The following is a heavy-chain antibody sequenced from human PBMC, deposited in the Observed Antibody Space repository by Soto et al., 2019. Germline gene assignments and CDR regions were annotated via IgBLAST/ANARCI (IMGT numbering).Heavy chain of an antibody. CDR2: IYSGGST. D-gene: IGHD6-6*01. J-gene: IGHJ5*02. Sequence: GGSLRLSCAASGFTVSSNYMSWVRQAPGKGLEWVSVIYSGGSTYYADSVKGRFTISRHNSKNTLYLQMNSLRAEDTAVYYCAGLAIAARNWFDPWGQGTLVTVSS. V-gene: IGHV3-53*04. CDR1: GFTVSSNY. CDR3: AGLAIAARNWFDP.